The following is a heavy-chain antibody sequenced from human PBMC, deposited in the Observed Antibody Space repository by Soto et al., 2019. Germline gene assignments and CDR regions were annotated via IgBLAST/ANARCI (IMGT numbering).Heavy chain of an antibody. CDR3: ARDVTRGADCWFDP. D-gene: IGHD4-4*01. Sequence: SQTLSLTCAISGDSVSSKSAAWNWIRQSPSRGLEWLGRTYYRSKWYNDYAVSVKSRITINPDTSKNQFSLQLNSVTPEDTAVYSCARDVTRGADCWFDPWGQGPLVTVPS. CDR2: TYYRSKWYN. J-gene: IGHJ5*02. CDR1: GDSVSSKSAA. V-gene: IGHV6-1*01.